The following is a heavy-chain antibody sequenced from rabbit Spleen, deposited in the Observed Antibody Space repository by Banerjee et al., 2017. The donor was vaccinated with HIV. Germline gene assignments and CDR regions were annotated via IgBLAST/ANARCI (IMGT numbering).Heavy chain of an antibody. Sequence: QEQLVESGGGLVQPGGSLKLSCKASGFDFSTYSMSWVRQAPGKGLEWIACIYSGSSGNTYYASWAKGRFTISKTSSTTVTLQMASLTAADTATYFCARSSGYDYIDVYFNLWGQGTLVTVS. CDR1: GFDFSTYS. J-gene: IGHJ4*01. V-gene: IGHV1S45*01. CDR3: ARSSGYDYIDVYFNL. D-gene: IGHD1-1*01. CDR2: IYSGSSGNT.